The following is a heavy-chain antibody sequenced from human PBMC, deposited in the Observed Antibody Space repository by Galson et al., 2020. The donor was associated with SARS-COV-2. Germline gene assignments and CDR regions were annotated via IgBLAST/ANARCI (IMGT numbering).Heavy chain of an antibody. V-gene: IGHV3-7*01. CDR2: IKEDGSEM. D-gene: IGHD3-3*01. CDR1: GFSFSTYW. CDR3: ARSSAALYDFWSGRSLDY. J-gene: IGHJ4*02. Sequence: GESLKISCAASGFSFSTYWMTWVRQAPGKGLEWVANIKEDGSEMYYVDSVEGRFTISRDNAKNSLYLQMNSLRAEDTAVYYCARSSAALYDFWSGRSLDYWGQGTLVTVSS.